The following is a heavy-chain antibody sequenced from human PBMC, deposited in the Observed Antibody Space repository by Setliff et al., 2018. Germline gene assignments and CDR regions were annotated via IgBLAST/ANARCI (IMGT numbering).Heavy chain of an antibody. V-gene: IGHV5-51*01. CDR2: IYPGDSDT. J-gene: IGHJ5*02. Sequence: GESLKSSCKGSGYSFTSYWFAWVRQMPGKGLGWMGIIYPGDSDTRYSPSFEGQVTISADKSISTAYLQWSTLKASDTAMYYCARQYYNFWSCYSPKKGWFHPWCQGTLVTVSS. CDR3: ARQYYNFWSCYSPKKGWFHP. D-gene: IGHD3-3*01. CDR1: GYSFTSYW.